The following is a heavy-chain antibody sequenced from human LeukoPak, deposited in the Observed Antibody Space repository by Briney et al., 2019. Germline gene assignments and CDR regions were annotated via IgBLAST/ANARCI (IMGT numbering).Heavy chain of an antibody. D-gene: IGHD6-13*01. Sequence: PSETLSLTCTVSGDSISSPSYYWGWIRQPPGKGLEWIGSFYNSESTYYNPSLRSRLTISVDTSKNLFSLKLSSVPAADTAKFYCAGLRATGTGRGYMDVWGKGTTVIVSS. CDR3: AGLRATGTGRGYMDV. J-gene: IGHJ6*03. V-gene: IGHV4-39*02. CDR2: FYNSEST. CDR1: GDSISSPSYY.